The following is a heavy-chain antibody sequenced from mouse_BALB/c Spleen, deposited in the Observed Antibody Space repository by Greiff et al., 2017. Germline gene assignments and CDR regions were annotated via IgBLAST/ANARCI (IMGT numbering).Heavy chain of an antibody. CDR2: IYPGSGST. Sequence: VKLMESGPELVKPGASVKMSCKASVYTFTDYVISWVKQRTGQGLEWIGEIYPGSGSTYYNEKFKGKATLTADKSSNTAYMQLSSLTSEDSAVYFCARWLLRSAYWGQGTLVTVSA. D-gene: IGHD2-3*01. V-gene: IGHV1-77*01. CDR3: ARWLLRSAY. J-gene: IGHJ3*01. CDR1: VYTFTDYV.